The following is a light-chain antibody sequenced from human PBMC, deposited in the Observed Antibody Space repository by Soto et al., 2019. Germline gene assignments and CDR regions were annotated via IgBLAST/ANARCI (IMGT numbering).Light chain of an antibody. V-gene: IGKV3-20*01. Sequence: EIVMTQSPATLSVSPGEIATLSCRASQSVSSSYLAWYQQKPGQAPRLLIYGASSRATGIPDRFSGSGSGTDFTLTISRLEPEDFAVYYCQQYGRSLTFGGGTKVDIK. CDR3: QQYGRSLT. J-gene: IGKJ4*01. CDR2: GAS. CDR1: QSVSSSY.